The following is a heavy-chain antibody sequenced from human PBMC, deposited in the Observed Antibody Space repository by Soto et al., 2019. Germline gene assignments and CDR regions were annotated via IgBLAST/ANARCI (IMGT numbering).Heavy chain of an antibody. V-gene: IGHV4-39*01. CDR2: IYYSGST. CDR3: ARLGIAAAVNWFDP. Sequence: LSLTCTVSGGSISSSSYYWGWIRQPPGKGLEWIGSIYYSGSTYYNPSLKSRVTISVDTSKNQFSLKLSSVTAADTAVYYCARLGIAAAVNWFDPWGQRTLVTVSS. J-gene: IGHJ5*02. D-gene: IGHD6-13*01. CDR1: GGSISSSSYY.